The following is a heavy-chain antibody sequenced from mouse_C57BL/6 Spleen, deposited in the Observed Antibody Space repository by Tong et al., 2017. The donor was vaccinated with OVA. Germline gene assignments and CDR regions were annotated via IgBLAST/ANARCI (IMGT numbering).Heavy chain of an antibody. Sequence: EVQLQESGGDLVKPGGSLKLSCAASGFTFSSYGMSWVRQTPDKRLEWVATISSGGSYTYYPDNVKGRFTISRDNAKNNLYLQMSHLKSEDTAMYYCARGAYYYGSSYVKYYYAMDYWGQGTSVTVSS. CDR1: GFTFSSYG. V-gene: IGHV5-6*01. CDR2: ISSGGSYT. CDR3: ARGAYYYGSSYVKYYYAMDY. J-gene: IGHJ4*01. D-gene: IGHD1-1*01.